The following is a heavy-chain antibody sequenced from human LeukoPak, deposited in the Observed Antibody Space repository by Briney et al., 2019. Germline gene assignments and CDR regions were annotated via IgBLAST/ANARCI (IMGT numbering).Heavy chain of an antibody. J-gene: IGHJ5*02. D-gene: IGHD3-3*01. CDR1: GGSISSSSYY. CDR3: ASARRLEWLLPIFGWFDP. Sequence: SETLSLTCTVSGGSISSSSYYWGWIRQPPGKGLEWIGSIYYSGSTYYNPSLKSRVTISVDTSKNQFSLKLSSVTAADTAVYYCASARRLEWLLPIFGWFDPWGQGTLVTVSS. CDR2: IYYSGST. V-gene: IGHV4-39*07.